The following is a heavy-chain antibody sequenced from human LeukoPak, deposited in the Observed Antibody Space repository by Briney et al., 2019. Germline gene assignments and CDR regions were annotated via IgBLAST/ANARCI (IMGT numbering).Heavy chain of an antibody. CDR2: IHFSGST. V-gene: IGHV4-59*08. J-gene: IGHJ4*02. CDR1: GASISHYY. CDR3: AKHAPGVYFDY. Sequence: PSETLSLTCTVSGASISHYYWSWIRQSPGKGLEWIGYIHFSGSTIYSPSLESRVTISADTSKNQFSLKMISVTAADTAVYYCAKHAPGVYFDYWGQGTLVTVSS.